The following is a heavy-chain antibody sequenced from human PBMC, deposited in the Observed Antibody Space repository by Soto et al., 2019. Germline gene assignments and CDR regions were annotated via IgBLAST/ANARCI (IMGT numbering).Heavy chain of an antibody. CDR2: IYYSGST. D-gene: IGHD6-19*01. CDR1: GGSISSGGYY. Sequence: SETLSLTCTVSGGSISSGGYYWSWIRQHPGKGLEWIGYIYYSGSTYYNPSLKSRVTISVDTSKNQFSLELSSVTAADTAVYYCARDLLSYSSGHYFDYWGQGTLVTVSS. V-gene: IGHV4-31*03. J-gene: IGHJ4*02. CDR3: ARDLLSYSSGHYFDY.